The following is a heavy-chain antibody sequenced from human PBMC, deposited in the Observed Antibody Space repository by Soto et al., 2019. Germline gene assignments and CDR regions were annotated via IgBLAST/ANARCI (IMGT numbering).Heavy chain of an antibody. D-gene: IGHD3-3*01. V-gene: IGHV3-23*01. CDR3: AKARAQYYDFWSGYPVDY. Sequence: GGSLRLSCAASGFTFSTYAMAWVRQAPGKGLEWVSAISGSGGSTYYADSVKGRFTISRDNSKNTLYLQMNSLRAEDTAVYYCAKARAQYYDFWSGYPVDYWGQGTLVTVSS. CDR1: GFTFSTYA. CDR2: ISGSGGST. J-gene: IGHJ4*02.